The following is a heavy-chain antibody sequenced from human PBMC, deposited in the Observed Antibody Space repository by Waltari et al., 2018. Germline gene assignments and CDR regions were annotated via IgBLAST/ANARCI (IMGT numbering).Heavy chain of an antibody. CDR2: IYHSGST. CDR1: GGSISSGGYS. Sequence: QLQLQESGSGLVKPSQTLSLTCAVPGGSISSGGYSWSWIRQPPGKGLEWIGYIYHSGSTYYNPSLKSRVTISVDRSKNQFSLKLSSVTAADTAVYYCAREALGYCSSTSCSNAFDIWGQGTMVTVSS. D-gene: IGHD2-2*01. V-gene: IGHV4-30-2*01. CDR3: AREALGYCSSTSCSNAFDI. J-gene: IGHJ3*02.